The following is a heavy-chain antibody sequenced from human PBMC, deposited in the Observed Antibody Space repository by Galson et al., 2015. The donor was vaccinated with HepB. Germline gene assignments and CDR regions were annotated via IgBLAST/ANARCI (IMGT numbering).Heavy chain of an antibody. CDR3: TTYYYGSGTARDI. D-gene: IGHD3-10*01. J-gene: IGHJ3*02. CDR2: IKSKTDGGTT. CDR1: GFTFSNAW. V-gene: IGHV3-15*01. Sequence: SLRLSCAASGFTFSNAWMSWVRQAPGKGLEWVGRIKSKTDGGTTDYAAPVKGRFTISRDDSKNTLYLQMNSLKTEDTAVYYCTTYYYGSGTARDIWGQGTMVTVSS.